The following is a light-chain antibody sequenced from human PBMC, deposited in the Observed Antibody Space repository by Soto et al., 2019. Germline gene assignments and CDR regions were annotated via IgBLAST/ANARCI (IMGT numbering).Light chain of an antibody. CDR3: QQYNSYSWT. Sequence: DIQMTQAPSTVSASVGDRVTITCRASQSISSWLAWYQQKPGKAPKLLIYDASSLESGVPSRFSGSGSGTEITLTISSLQPDDFATYYCQQYNSYSWTFGQGTKVDI. J-gene: IGKJ1*01. CDR1: QSISSW. V-gene: IGKV1-5*01. CDR2: DAS.